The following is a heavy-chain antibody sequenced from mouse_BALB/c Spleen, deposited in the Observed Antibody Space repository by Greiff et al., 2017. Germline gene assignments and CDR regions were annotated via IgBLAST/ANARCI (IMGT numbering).Heavy chain of an antibody. V-gene: IGHV1S81*02. CDR2: INPSNGGT. Sequence: QGQLKESGAELVKPGASVKLSCKASGYTFTSYYMYWVKQRPGQGLEWIGEINPSNGGTNFNEKFKSKATLTVDKSSSTAYMQLSSLTSEDSAVYYCTRRDRSLAYWGQGTLVTVSA. CDR3: TRRDRSLAY. CDR1: GYTFTSYY. D-gene: IGHD2-14*01. J-gene: IGHJ3*01.